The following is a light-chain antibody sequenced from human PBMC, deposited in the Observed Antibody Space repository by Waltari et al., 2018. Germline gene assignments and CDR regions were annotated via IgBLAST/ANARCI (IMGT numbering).Light chain of an antibody. CDR2: DVT. CDR3: SSYAGSNTYI. Sequence: QAALTQPPSVSGSPGQSVTISCTGTSSDIGYYNYVSWYQQHPGKAPKLMIYDVTKRPSGGSDRFSGSKSGNTASLTISGLQAEDEADYYCSSYAGSNTYIFGGGTRLTVL. V-gene: IGLV2-11*01. CDR1: SSDIGYYNY. J-gene: IGLJ2*01.